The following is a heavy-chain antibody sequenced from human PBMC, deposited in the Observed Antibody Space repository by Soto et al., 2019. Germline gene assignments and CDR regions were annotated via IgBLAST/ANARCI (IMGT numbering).Heavy chain of an antibody. CDR3: ASRIKCCHAMDV. J-gene: IGHJ6*02. CDR1: GGSISSYY. CDR2: ISDSGST. D-gene: IGHD5-12*01. Sequence: QVQLQESGPGLVKPSETLSLTCTVSGGSISSYYWSWIRQPPGKGLEWIGYISDSGSTNYTPSLKIRVTISVDTSNNQFAPKLTPVTAADTAVYYCASRIKCCHAMDVWGQGTTVTVSS. V-gene: IGHV4-59*08.